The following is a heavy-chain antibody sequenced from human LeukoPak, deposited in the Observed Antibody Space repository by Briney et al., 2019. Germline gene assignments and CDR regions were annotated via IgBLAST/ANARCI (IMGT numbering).Heavy chain of an antibody. Sequence: PGRSLRLSCAASGFTFNVYGIHWVRQTPGKGLEWVAVISYDGSNKYYADSVKGRFTISRDNSKNTLYLQMNSLRAEDTAVYYCVRIAAAGAALDIWGQGTMVTVSS. CDR2: ISYDGSNK. D-gene: IGHD6-13*01. CDR1: GFTFNVYG. V-gene: IGHV3-30*03. J-gene: IGHJ3*02. CDR3: VRIAAAGAALDI.